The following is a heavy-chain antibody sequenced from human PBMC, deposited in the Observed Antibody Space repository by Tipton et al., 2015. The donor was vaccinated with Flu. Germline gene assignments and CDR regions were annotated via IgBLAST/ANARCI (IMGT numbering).Heavy chain of an antibody. V-gene: IGHV4-39*07. Sequence: TLSITCTVSGGSISSSSYYWGWIRQPPGKGVEWIGSIYYSGSTYYNPSLKSRVTISVDTSKNQFSLKLSSVTAADTAVYYCAHDSSGYYYGLIAFDIWGQGTMVTVSS. CDR1: GGSISSSSYY. D-gene: IGHD3-22*01. J-gene: IGHJ3*02. CDR2: IYYSGST. CDR3: AHDSSGYYYGLIAFDI.